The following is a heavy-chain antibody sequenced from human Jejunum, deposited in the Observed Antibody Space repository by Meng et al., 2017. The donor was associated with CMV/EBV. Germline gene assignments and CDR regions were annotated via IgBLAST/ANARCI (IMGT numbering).Heavy chain of an antibody. CDR2: TLPIYGTS. J-gene: IGHJ5*01. V-gene: IGHV1-69*05. D-gene: IGHD6-6*01. CDR3: AIKEQYGSSLWDNWFES. CDR1: TFNNCA. Sequence: TFNNCAINWVRLAPGQGLEYMGGTLPIYGTSNYAQKFKGRVTITTDGTTNTAYMELTSLRSDDTAIYYCAIKEQYGSSLWDNWFESWGLGTLVTVST.